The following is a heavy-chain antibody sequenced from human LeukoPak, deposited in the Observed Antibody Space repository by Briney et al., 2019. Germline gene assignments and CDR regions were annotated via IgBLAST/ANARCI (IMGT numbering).Heavy chain of an antibody. CDR2: ISSSSSYI. J-gene: IGHJ3*01. V-gene: IGHV3-21*06. CDR3: ARGIFDAFDL. Sequence: PGGSLRLSCAASGFTFSSYDMSWVRQAPGKGLEWVSSISSSSSYIYYADSVKGRFTISRDNAKNSLYLQMNSLRAEDTAVYYCARGIFDAFDLWGQGTMVTVSS. CDR1: GFTFSSYD.